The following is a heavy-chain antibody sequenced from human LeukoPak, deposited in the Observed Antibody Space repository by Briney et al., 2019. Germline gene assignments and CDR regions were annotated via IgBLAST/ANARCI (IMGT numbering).Heavy chain of an antibody. CDR3: ARVKSDEDTAMVPLGWLDP. V-gene: IGHV1-69*05. Sequence: GASVKVSCKASRGSFKFGISWVRQAPGQGLEWVGVVIPVFGTVYYAQQFQGRVTLTTDESTSTAYMELTSLRSDDTAVFYCARVKSDEDTAMVPLGWLDPWGQGTLVTVSS. D-gene: IGHD5-18*01. J-gene: IGHJ5*02. CDR2: VIPVFGTV. CDR1: RGSFKFG.